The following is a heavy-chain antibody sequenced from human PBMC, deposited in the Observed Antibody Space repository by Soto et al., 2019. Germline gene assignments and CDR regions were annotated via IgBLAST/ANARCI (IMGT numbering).Heavy chain of an antibody. CDR2: IIPIFGTA. CDR1: GCTFSSYA. Sequence: GASVKVSCKASGCTFSSYAISWVRQAPGQGLEWMGGIIPIFGTANYAQKFQGRVTITADESTSTAYMELSSLRSEDTAVYYCASQVVVAATHYYYYGMDVWGQGTTVTVSS. D-gene: IGHD2-15*01. CDR3: ASQVVVAATHYYYYGMDV. J-gene: IGHJ6*02. V-gene: IGHV1-69*13.